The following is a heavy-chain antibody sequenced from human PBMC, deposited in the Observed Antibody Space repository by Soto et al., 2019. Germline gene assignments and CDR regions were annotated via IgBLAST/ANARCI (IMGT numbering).Heavy chain of an antibody. D-gene: IGHD5-18*01. CDR2: INAGNGNT. Sequence: ASVKVSCKASEYTFTNYALHWVRQAPGQRLEWMGWINAGNGNTKYSQKFQGRVTITRDTSVSTAYMELSRLRSDDTAVYYCARGAQYSYGSPDYWGQGTLVTVSS. V-gene: IGHV1-3*01. CDR3: ARGAQYSYGSPDY. CDR1: EYTFTNYA. J-gene: IGHJ4*02.